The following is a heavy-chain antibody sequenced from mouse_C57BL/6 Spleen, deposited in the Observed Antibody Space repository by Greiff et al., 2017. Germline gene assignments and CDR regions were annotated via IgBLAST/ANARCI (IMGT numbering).Heavy chain of an antibody. CDR1: GYTFTSYW. D-gene: IGHD1-1*01. J-gene: IGHJ4*01. V-gene: IGHV1-64*01. CDR3: ARGGYGSSYDAMDY. Sequence: QVQLQQPGAELVKPGASVKLSCKASGYTFTSYWMHWVKQRPGQGLEWIGMIHPNSGSTNYNEKLKSKATLTVDKSSSTAYMQLSSLTSEDSAVYYCARGGYGSSYDAMDYWGQGTSVTVSS. CDR2: IHPNSGST.